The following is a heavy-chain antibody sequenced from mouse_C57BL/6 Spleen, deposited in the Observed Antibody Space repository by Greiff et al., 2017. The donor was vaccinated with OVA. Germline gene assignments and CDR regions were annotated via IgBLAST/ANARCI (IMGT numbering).Heavy chain of an antibody. CDR2: IYPGDGDT. D-gene: IGHD2-12*01. CDR1: GYAFSSSW. Sequence: VQLQQSGPELVKPGASVKISCKASGYAFSSSWMNWVKQRPGKGLEWIGRIYPGDGDTNYNGKFKGKATLTADKSSSTAYMQLSSLTSEDSAVYFCARAPVTTNWYFDVWGTGTTVTVSS. J-gene: IGHJ1*03. V-gene: IGHV1-82*01. CDR3: ARAPVTTNWYFDV.